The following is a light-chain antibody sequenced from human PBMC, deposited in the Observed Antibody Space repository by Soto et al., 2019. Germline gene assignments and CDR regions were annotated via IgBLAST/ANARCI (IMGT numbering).Light chain of an antibody. CDR2: ETS. CDR1: SSNIGNNY. Sequence: QSVLTQPLSVSAAPGQKVTISCSGSSSNIGNNYVSWYQQLPGTAPKLLIYETSKRPSGIPDRFSGSKSGTSATLGITGLQTGDEAAYYCATWDSSLSVVVFGGGTKLTVL. V-gene: IGLV1-51*02. CDR3: ATWDSSLSVVV. J-gene: IGLJ2*01.